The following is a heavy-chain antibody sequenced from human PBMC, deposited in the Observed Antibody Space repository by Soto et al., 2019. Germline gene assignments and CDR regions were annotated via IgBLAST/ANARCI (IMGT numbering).Heavy chain of an antibody. V-gene: IGHV1-18*01. CDR3: ARGRDTAMVYYYYGMDV. Sequence: ASVKVSCKASGYTFTSYGISWVRQAPGQGLEWMGWIATQNGNTDYAQKFQGWVTMTRDTSISTAYMELSRLRSDDTAVYYCARGRDTAMVYYYYGMDVWGQGTTVTVSS. CDR1: GYTFTSYG. J-gene: IGHJ6*02. D-gene: IGHD5-18*01. CDR2: IATQNGNT.